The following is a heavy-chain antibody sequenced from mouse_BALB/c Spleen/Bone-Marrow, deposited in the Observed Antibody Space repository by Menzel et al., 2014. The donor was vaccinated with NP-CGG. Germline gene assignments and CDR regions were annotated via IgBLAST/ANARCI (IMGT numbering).Heavy chain of an antibody. CDR3: TRNWDDYFDY. D-gene: IGHD4-1*01. J-gene: IGHJ2*01. V-gene: IGHV1-15*01. CDR1: GYTFTDYE. CDR2: IDPETGGN. Sequence: VQLQQSGAELVRPGASVTLSCKASGYTFTDYEIHWVKETPVHGLEWIGAIDPETGGNAYNQKFKVKATLTADKSSSTAYMQLCSLTSEYSAVCYRTRNWDDYFDYWGQGTTLTVSS.